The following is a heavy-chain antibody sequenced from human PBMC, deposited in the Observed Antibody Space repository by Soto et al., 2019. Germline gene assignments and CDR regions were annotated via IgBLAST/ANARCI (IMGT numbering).Heavy chain of an antibody. Sequence: DVHLVESGGDLVHPGGSLRLSCAASGFTFSSYWMHWVRQVPGKGLVWVSRIGPDGKNTNYADSVKGRFTISRDNAKNTVFLQMNSLRVEDMAVYYCVRGASSGYYRIDYWGQGALVTVSS. J-gene: IGHJ4*02. V-gene: IGHV3-74*01. CDR3: VRGASSGYYRIDY. CDR2: IGPDGKNT. CDR1: GFTFSSYW. D-gene: IGHD3-22*01.